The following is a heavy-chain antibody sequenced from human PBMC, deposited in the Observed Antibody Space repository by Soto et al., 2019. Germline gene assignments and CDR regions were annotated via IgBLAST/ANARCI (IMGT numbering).Heavy chain of an antibody. J-gene: IGHJ4*02. CDR2: INHSGST. CDR1: GGSFSGYY. D-gene: IGHD3-9*01. V-gene: IGHV4-34*01. Sequence: LSLTCAVYGGSFSGYYWSWIRQPPGKGLEWIGEINHSGSTNYNPSLKSRVTISVDTSKNQFSLKLSSVTAADTAVYYCATAGIDYDILTGYYLGGYYFDYWGQGTLITVSS. CDR3: ATAGIDYDILTGYYLGGYYFDY.